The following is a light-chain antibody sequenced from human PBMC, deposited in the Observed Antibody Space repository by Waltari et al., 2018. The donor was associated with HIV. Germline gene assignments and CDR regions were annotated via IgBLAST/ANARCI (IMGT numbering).Light chain of an antibody. CDR3: AAWDVSLRGLV. CDR2: KDN. V-gene: IGLV1-47*01. Sequence: QAALTQPPSASGTPGQRVTISCSGGSANIGRNSVSWSQQVPGTAPKPLLYKDNQRPSGVPDRFSASKSGTSASLAISGLRSEDEADYYCAAWDVSLRGLVFGGGTKLTVL. J-gene: IGLJ2*01. CDR1: SANIGRNS.